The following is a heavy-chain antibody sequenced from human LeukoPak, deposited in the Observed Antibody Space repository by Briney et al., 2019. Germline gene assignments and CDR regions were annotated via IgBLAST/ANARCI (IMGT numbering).Heavy chain of an antibody. D-gene: IGHD3-16*01. V-gene: IGHV3-66*01. CDR3: ARGGLGGEALEV. Sequence: PGGPLRLSCAASGFTVSGHYMSWVRQAPGKGREWGSVIYSGGNAYHADSAKGRFTISRDNSNNTLFLQLNSLRPEDTALYYCARGGLGGEALEVWGQGTMVTVSS. CDR2: IYSGGNA. CDR1: GFTVSGHY. J-gene: IGHJ3*01.